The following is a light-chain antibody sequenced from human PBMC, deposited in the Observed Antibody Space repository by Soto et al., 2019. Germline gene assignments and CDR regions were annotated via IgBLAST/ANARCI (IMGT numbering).Light chain of an antibody. CDR2: WAS. Sequence: DIVMTQSPDSLAVSLGERVTINCKSSQSVLYSSNNRNYLAWFQQKPGQPPKLLIYWASTRESGVPDRFSGSGSGTDFTLTISGLQAEDVAVYYCQQYNSYSATFGGGTKVDIK. J-gene: IGKJ4*01. V-gene: IGKV4-1*01. CDR1: QSVLYSSNNRNY. CDR3: QQYNSYSAT.